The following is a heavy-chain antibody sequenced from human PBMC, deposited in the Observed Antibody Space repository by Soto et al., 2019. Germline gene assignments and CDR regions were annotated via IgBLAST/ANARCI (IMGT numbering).Heavy chain of an antibody. Sequence: SETLSLTCTVSGGSISSSRCHWCWIRHPPGKGLEWIASIKYSGTTFYNPSLKSRVTLSVDTSKNQFALKLSSVTAADTAVYYCARAPRGTDGYPSFFDYWGQGTLVIVSS. J-gene: IGHJ4*02. CDR2: IKYSGTT. V-gene: IGHV4-39*06. D-gene: IGHD3-22*01. CDR1: GGSISSSRCH. CDR3: ARAPRGTDGYPSFFDY.